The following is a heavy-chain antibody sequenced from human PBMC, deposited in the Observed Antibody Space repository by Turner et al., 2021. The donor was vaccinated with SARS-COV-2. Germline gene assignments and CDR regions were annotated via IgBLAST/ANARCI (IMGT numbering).Heavy chain of an antibody. D-gene: IGHD3-10*01. Sequence: QVQLVQSGAEVKKPGASLKVSCKASGYTFTSYGISWVRQAPGQGLEWMGWISAYNGYTNYAQKLQGRVTMTTDTSTSTAYMELRSRRYDDTAVYYCARAYGSGSYGHYYGMDVWGQGTTVTVSS. J-gene: IGHJ6*02. CDR2: ISAYNGYT. CDR3: ARAYGSGSYGHYYGMDV. V-gene: IGHV1-18*01. CDR1: GYTFTSYG.